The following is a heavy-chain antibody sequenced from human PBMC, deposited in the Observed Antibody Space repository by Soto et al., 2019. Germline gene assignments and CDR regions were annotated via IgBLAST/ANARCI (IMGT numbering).Heavy chain of an antibody. CDR3: ARDLGNDYSNHRGPNDYYYYGMDV. Sequence: QVQLVESGGGVVQPGRSLRLSCAASGFTFSSYAMHWVRQAPGKGLEWVAVISYDGSNKYYADSVKGRFTISRDNSKNTLYLQMNSLRAEDTAVYYCARDLGNDYSNHRGPNDYYYYGMDVW. CDR1: GFTFSSYA. CDR2: ISYDGSNK. D-gene: IGHD4-4*01. V-gene: IGHV3-30-3*01. J-gene: IGHJ6*01.